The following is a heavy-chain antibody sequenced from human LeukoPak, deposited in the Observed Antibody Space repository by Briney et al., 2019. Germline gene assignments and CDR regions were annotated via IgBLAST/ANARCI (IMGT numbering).Heavy chain of an antibody. CDR1: GASINSHY. Sequence: HPSETLSLTCTVSGASINSHYWSWIRQPPGKGLEGIGHSFYSGSTNYSPSLKSRVSISVDRPNNKFSLKLRSVSAADTAVYYCARGTGNWNYGVWGRGTLIIVSS. D-gene: IGHD1-7*01. J-gene: IGHJ4*02. CDR3: ARGTGNWNYGV. V-gene: IGHV4-59*11. CDR2: SFYSGST.